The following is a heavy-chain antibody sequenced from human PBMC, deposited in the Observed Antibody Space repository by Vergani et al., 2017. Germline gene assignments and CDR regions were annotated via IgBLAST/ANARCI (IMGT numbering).Heavy chain of an antibody. J-gene: IGHJ6*02. CDR2: INPNSGGT. D-gene: IGHD3-9*01. V-gene: IGHV1-2*02. CDR1: GYTFTGYY. CDR3: ARVARKTGTTRCILTGSGMDV. Sequence: QVQLVQSGAEVKKPGASVKVSCKASGYTFTGYYMHWVRQAPGQGLEWMGWINPNSGGTNYAQKLQGRVTMTRDTSISTAYMELSRLRSDDTAVYYCARVARKTGTTRCILTGSGMDVWGQGTTVTVS.